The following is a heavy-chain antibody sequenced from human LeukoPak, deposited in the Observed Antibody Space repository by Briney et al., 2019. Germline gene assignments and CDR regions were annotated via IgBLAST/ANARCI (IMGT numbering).Heavy chain of an antibody. D-gene: IGHD5-12*01. CDR2: IKGDGSEK. J-gene: IGHJ5*01. CDR1: GFTFSTYW. CDR3: AGGGYVAS. V-gene: IGHV3-7*01. Sequence: QPGGSLRLSCAASGFTFSTYWMNWVRQAPGKGLEWVANIKGDGSEKVYVDSVKGRFTISRDNAKNSLYLQINSLRAEDTAVYYCAGGGYVASWGQGTLVTVSS.